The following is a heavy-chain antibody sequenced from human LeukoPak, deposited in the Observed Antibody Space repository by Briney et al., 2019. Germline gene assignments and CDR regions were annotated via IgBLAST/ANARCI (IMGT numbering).Heavy chain of an antibody. V-gene: IGHV7-4-1*02. Sequence: ASVKVCCKASGFTFTSYAMNWVRQAAGQGHEWMGWINTNTGNPTYAQGFTGRFVFSLDTSVSTAYLQISSLKAEDTAVYYCATLGDWSDWWYDYWGQGTLVTVSS. D-gene: IGHD2-21*02. CDR2: INTNTGNP. CDR1: GFTFTSYA. J-gene: IGHJ4*02. CDR3: ATLGDWSDWWYDY.